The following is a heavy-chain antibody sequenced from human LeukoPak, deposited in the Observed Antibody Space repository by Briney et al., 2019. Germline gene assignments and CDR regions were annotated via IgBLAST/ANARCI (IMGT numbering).Heavy chain of an antibody. D-gene: IGHD3-10*01. J-gene: IGHJ3*02. V-gene: IGHV1-2*02. CDR2: INPNSGGT. CDR3: ARDRTRSGMDAFDI. Sequence: ASVKVSCKASGYTFTGYYMHWVRQAPGQGLEWMGWINPNSGGTNYAQKFQGRVTMTRDTSISTAYMELSRLRSDDTVVYYCARDRTRSGMDAFDIWGQGTMVTVSS. CDR1: GYTFTGYY.